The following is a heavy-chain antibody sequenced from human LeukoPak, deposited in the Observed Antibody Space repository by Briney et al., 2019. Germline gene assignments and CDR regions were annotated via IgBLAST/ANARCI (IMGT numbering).Heavy chain of an antibody. CDR2: IYYSGST. V-gene: IGHV4-59*01. Sequence: SETLSLTCTVSGGSISTYYWNWIWQPPGKGLECIGYIYYSGSTNYNPSLKSRVTISLDTSKNQFSLKLTSVTAADTAVYYCARGYSGDYGLYYFDYWGQGTLVTVSS. CDR3: ARGYSGDYGLYYFDY. CDR1: GGSISTYY. J-gene: IGHJ4*02. D-gene: IGHD4-17*01.